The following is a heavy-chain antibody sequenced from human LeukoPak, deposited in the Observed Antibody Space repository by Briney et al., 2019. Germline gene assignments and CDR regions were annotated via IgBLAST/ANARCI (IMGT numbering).Heavy chain of an antibody. J-gene: IGHJ3*02. CDR2: IYSSGST. Sequence: SETLSLTCTVSGGSISSYYWSWIRQPPGKGLEWIGYIYSSGSTNYNPSLKSRVTISVDTSKNQFSLNLGSVTAADTAVYYCARGREAWELLDAFDIWGRGTMVTVSS. CDR3: ARGREAWELLDAFDI. V-gene: IGHV4-59*08. CDR1: GGSISSYY. D-gene: IGHD1-26*01.